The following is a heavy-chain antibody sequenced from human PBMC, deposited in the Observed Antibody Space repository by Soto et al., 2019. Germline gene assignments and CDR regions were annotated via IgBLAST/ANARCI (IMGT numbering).Heavy chain of an antibody. J-gene: IGHJ6*02. Sequence: EVQLLESGGGLVQPGGSLRLSCAASGFNFDSHTMNWVRQAPGKGLEWVSAISSRGGTTYYVDSVEGRFTISRDNSKNTLYLQMNSLRVEDTAVYYCAKDDVGSGSARYYGVDVWGQGTTVIVS. D-gene: IGHD3-10*01. CDR1: GFNFDSHT. CDR3: AKDDVGSGSARYYGVDV. V-gene: IGHV3-23*01. CDR2: ISSRGGTT.